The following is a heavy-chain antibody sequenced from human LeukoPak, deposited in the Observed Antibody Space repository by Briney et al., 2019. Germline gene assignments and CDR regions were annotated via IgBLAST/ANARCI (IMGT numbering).Heavy chain of an antibody. CDR2: IYTSGST. CDR3: ASQPYSGYGGNNWFDP. Sequence: SETLSLTCTVSGGSISSYYWGWIRQPAGKGLEWIGRIYTSGSTNYNPSLKSRVTMSVDTSKNQFSLTLSSVPAADTAVYYCASQPYSGYGGNNWFDPWGQGTLVTVSS. J-gene: IGHJ5*02. V-gene: IGHV4-4*07. D-gene: IGHD5-12*01. CDR1: GGSISSYY.